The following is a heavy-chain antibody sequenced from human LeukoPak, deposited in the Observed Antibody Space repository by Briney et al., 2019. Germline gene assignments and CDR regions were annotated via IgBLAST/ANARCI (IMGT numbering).Heavy chain of an antibody. Sequence: SETLSLTCAVYGGSFSGYYWSWIRQPPGKGLEWIGEINHSGSTNYNPSLKSRVTVSVDTSKNQFSLKLSSVTAADTAVYYCARGRGYNSFDYWGQGTLVTVSS. CDR3: ARGRGYNSFDY. V-gene: IGHV4-34*01. J-gene: IGHJ4*02. D-gene: IGHD2/OR15-2a*01. CDR2: INHSGST. CDR1: GGSFSGYY.